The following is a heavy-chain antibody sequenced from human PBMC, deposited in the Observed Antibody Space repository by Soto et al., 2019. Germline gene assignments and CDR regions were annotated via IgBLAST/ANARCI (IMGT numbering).Heavy chain of an antibody. J-gene: IGHJ6*02. Sequence: EVQLLESGGGLVQPGGSLRLSCAASGFTFSSYAMSWVRQAPGKGLEWVSAISGSGGSTYYADSVKGRFTISRDNSKNTLYLQMNSLRAEDTAVYYCATALRVYDFWSGRPLSGMDVWGQGTTVTVSS. CDR3: ATALRVYDFWSGRPLSGMDV. D-gene: IGHD3-3*01. V-gene: IGHV3-23*01. CDR1: GFTFSSYA. CDR2: ISGSGGST.